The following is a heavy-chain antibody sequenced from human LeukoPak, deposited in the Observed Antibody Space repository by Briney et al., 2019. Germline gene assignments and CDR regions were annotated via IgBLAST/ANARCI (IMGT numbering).Heavy chain of an antibody. V-gene: IGHV1-2*02. Sequence: GASVKVSCKTSGYTFSDYYIHWIRQAPGQGLEWVGWINPNSGDTDYAQKFQGRVTMTRDTSISTAYMELSRLRSDDTAVYYCARVLKTSLNWFDPWGQGTLVTVSS. D-gene: IGHD2-8*02. CDR3: ARVLKTSLNWFDP. J-gene: IGHJ5*02. CDR1: GYTFSDYY. CDR2: INPNSGDT.